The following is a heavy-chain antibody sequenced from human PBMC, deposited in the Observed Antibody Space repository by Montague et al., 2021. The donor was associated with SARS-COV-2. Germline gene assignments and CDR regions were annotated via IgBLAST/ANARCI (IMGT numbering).Heavy chain of an antibody. CDR2: LNHTGAT. CDR3: ARGCAFDP. J-gene: IGHJ3*01. Sequence: SETLSLTCAGSRDSTCRDYRARIRQAPVKTPDCIGYLNHTGATKYNPSLQSRVTISIDTSENQFSLRLNSVTAADTAVYFCARGCAFDPWGQGRLVTVSS. D-gene: IGHD2-15*01. CDR1: RDSTCRDY. V-gene: IGHV4-59*08.